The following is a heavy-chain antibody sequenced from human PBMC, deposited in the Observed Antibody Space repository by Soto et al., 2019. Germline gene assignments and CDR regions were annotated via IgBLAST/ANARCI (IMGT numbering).Heavy chain of an antibody. CDR3: AKEGGRYSTNCVCYPDYVFFGMDA. CDR1: GFTFSSYG. Sequence: GGSLRLSCAASGFTFSSYGMHWVRQAPGKGLEWVAVIWYDGSNKYYADSVKGRFTISRDNSKNTLYLQMNSLRAEDTAVYYCAKEGGRYSTNCVCYPDYVFFGMDAWGQGTTVTVSS. J-gene: IGHJ6*01. D-gene: IGHD2-8*01. CDR2: IWYDGSNK. V-gene: IGHV3-30*02.